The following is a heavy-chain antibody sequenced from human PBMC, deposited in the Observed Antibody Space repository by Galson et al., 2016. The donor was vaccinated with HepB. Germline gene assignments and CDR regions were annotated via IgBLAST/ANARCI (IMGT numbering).Heavy chain of an antibody. Sequence: PALVKPTQTLTLTCTFSGFSLTTSGVGVGWIRQPPGKALEWLALIYWDDDTRYSPSLKTRLAVTKDTSKNQVVLTMTNMDPVDTATYYCSHTLLTMVTSFYFDYWGQGALVTVSS. V-gene: IGHV2-5*02. J-gene: IGHJ4*02. D-gene: IGHD4-17*01. CDR2: IYWDDDT. CDR1: GFSLTTSGVG. CDR3: SHTLLTMVTSFYFDY.